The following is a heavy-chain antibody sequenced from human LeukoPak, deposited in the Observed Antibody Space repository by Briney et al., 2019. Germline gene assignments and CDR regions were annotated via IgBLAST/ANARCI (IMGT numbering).Heavy chain of an antibody. V-gene: IGHV4-34*11. CDR2: IYYSGST. D-gene: IGHD5-18*01. Sequence: PSETLSLTCAVYGGSFSGYYWSWIRQPPGKGLEWIGYIYYSGSTNYNPSLRSRVTISIDTSKNQFSLSLSSVTAADTAVYYCAGGYSNGSGYWGQGTLVTVSS. CDR3: AGGYSNGSGY. CDR1: GGSFSGYY. J-gene: IGHJ4*02.